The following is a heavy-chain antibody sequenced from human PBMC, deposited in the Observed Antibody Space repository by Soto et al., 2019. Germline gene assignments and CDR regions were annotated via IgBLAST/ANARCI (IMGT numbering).Heavy chain of an antibody. Sequence: GGSLRLSCAASGFTFSSYAMSWVRQAPGKGLEWVSAISGSGGSTYYADSVKGRFTISRDNSKNTPYLQMNSLRAEDTAVYYCAKEMNSSGWFYYYYGMDVWGQGTTVTVSS. D-gene: IGHD6-19*01. V-gene: IGHV3-23*01. CDR2: ISGSGGST. CDR1: GFTFSSYA. J-gene: IGHJ6*02. CDR3: AKEMNSSGWFYYYYGMDV.